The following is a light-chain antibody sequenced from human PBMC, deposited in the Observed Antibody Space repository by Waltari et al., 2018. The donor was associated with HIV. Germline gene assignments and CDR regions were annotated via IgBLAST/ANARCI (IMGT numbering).Light chain of an antibody. CDR2: EVI. CDR1: SSDVGGYDS. J-gene: IGLJ3*02. CDR3: CSYAGTYTYVL. V-gene: IGLV2-11*01. Sequence: HSALTQPRSVSGAPGQSVTISCTATSSDVGGYDSVSWYLQHPGKVPKLLIYEVIKRPSGVPDRFSGTKSGNTASLTISGLQTEDEADYFCCSYAGTYTYVLFGGGTKLTVL.